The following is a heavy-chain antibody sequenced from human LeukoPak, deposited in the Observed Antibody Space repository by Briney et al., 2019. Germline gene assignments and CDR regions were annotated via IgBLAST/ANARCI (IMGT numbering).Heavy chain of an antibody. CDR2: VYPGDSDT. CDR1: GYIFTNYW. Sequence: GESLKISCTASGYIFTNYWIGWVRQMTGKGLEWMGIVYPGDSDTRYSPSFQRQVTISADKSISTAYLQWSSLKASDTAMYYCARLDIVVVPAAPPYFDFWGQGTLVTVSS. D-gene: IGHD2-2*01. V-gene: IGHV5-51*01. CDR3: ARLDIVVVPAAPPYFDF. J-gene: IGHJ4*02.